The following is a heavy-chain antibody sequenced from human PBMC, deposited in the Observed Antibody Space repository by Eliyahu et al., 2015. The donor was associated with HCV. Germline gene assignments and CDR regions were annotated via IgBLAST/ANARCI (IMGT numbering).Heavy chain of an antibody. CDR3: KGELAVAGPDGVLNFDY. J-gene: IGHJ4*02. V-gene: IGHV3-15*07. D-gene: IGHD6-19*01. CDR1: GFTFSNAW. Sequence: EVQLVESGGGLVKPGGSLRLSCAASGFTFSNAWMNWVRQAPGKGLEWVGRIKSKTDGGTTDYAAPVKGRFTISRDDSKNTLYLQMNSLKTEDTAVYYCKGELAVAGPDGVLNFDYWGQGTLVTVSS. CDR2: IKSKTDGGTT.